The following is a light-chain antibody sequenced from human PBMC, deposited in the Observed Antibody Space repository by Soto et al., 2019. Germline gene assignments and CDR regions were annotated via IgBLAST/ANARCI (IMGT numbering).Light chain of an antibody. Sequence: TQSPTPPSVSPGEKATPSCQASQSVSSSYLAWHQQKPGQAPRLLISAASSRATGIPDRFSGSGSGTDFTLTISRLEPEDFAVYYCQQYGTSPFTFGPGTKVDI. V-gene: IGKV3-20*01. CDR3: QQYGTSPFT. J-gene: IGKJ3*01. CDR2: AAS. CDR1: QSVSSSY.